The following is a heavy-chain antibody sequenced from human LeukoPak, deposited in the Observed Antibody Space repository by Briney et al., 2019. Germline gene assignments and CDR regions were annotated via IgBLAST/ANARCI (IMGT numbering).Heavy chain of an antibody. J-gene: IGHJ4*02. V-gene: IGHV3-7*01. CDR1: GFTFSTYW. CDR2: IKEDGSEK. CDR3: AYGNYYDSSGSLFDY. D-gene: IGHD3-22*01. Sequence: GGSLRLSCAASGFTFSTYWMSWVRQAPGKGLEWVANIKEDGSEKYYVDSVKGRFTISRDNAKNSLCLQMNSLRAEDTAVYYCAYGNYYDSSGSLFDYWGQGTLVTVSS.